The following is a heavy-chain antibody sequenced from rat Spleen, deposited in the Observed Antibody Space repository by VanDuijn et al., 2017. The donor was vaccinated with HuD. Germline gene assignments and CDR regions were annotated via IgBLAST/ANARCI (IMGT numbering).Heavy chain of an antibody. D-gene: IGHD1-6*01. CDR2: IWTGGST. J-gene: IGHJ4*01. CDR1: GFSLSSSH. V-gene: IGHV2-43*01. CDR3: ARLGYYGLSHYYVMDA. Sequence: QVQLKESGPGLVQSSQTLSLTCTVSGFSLSSSHVTWVRQPPGKGLEWLGIIWTGGSTAYNSALKSRLSISRDTSKSQVFLKMNSLQTEDIATYYCARLGYYGLSHYYVMDAWGQGASVTVSS.